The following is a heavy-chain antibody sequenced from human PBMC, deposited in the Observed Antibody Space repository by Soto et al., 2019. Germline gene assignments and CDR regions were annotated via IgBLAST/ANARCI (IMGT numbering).Heavy chain of an antibody. CDR3: AKRAYGSDFDY. V-gene: IGHV3-23*01. Sequence: EVQLLESGGGLVQRGGSLRLSCAASGFTFSSYAMSWVRQAPGKGLEWVSVISGSGDSTYYADSVKGRFTISRDNSKNTLYLQINSLRAEDTAVYYCAKRAYGSDFDYWGQGTLVTVSS. D-gene: IGHD3-10*01. CDR1: GFTFSSYA. CDR2: ISGSGDST. J-gene: IGHJ4*02.